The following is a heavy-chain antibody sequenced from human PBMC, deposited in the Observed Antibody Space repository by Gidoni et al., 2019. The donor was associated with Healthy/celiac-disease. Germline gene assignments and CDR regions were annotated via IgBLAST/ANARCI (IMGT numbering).Heavy chain of an antibody. V-gene: IGHV3-53*01. CDR2: IYSGGST. Sequence: EVQLVESGGGLIQPGGSLRLSCAASGFTVSSHYMSWVRQAPGKGLEWVSVIYSGGSTYYADSVKGRFTISRDNSKNTLYLQMNSLRAEDTAVYYCARDRVQQQLATYYYYGMDVWGQGTTVTVSS. J-gene: IGHJ6*02. D-gene: IGHD6-13*01. CDR1: GFTVSSHY. CDR3: ARDRVQQQLATYYYYGMDV.